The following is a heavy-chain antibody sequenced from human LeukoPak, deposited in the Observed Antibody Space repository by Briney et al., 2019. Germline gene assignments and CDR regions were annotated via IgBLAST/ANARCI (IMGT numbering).Heavy chain of an antibody. CDR1: GYTFTSFG. D-gene: IGHD1-26*01. Sequence: GASVKVSCKASGYTFTSFGISWVRQAPGQGLEWMGWISAYNGHTNYAQTLQGRVTMTTDTSTSTAYMELRSLRSDDTAVYYCARDQVVGATAGTFDYWGQGTLVTVSS. J-gene: IGHJ4*02. CDR3: ARDQVVGATAGTFDY. V-gene: IGHV1-18*01. CDR2: ISAYNGHT.